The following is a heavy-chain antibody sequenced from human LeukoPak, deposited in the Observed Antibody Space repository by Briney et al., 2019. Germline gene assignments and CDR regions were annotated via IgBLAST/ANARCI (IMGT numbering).Heavy chain of an antibody. CDR1: GFTFSGSA. CDR3: AKTGSRGGTFRPSYYYYYMDV. D-gene: IGHD3-9*01. J-gene: IGHJ6*03. V-gene: IGHV3-30*04. Sequence: GGSLRLSCAASGFTFSGSAMHWVRQAPGKGLEWVAFIRYDGITKYYADSVKGRFTISRDNSKNTLYLQMNSLRPEDTAVYYCAKTGSRGGTFRPSYYYYYMDVWGEGTTVTISS. CDR2: IRYDGITK.